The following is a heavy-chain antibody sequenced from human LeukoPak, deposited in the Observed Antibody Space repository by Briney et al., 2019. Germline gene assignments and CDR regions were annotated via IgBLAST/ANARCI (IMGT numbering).Heavy chain of an antibody. CDR3: ARVSYYGSGSPDAFDI. CDR1: GFTLNSNW. CDR2: INEDGRGT. D-gene: IGHD3-10*01. V-gene: IGHV3-74*01. Sequence: PGGSLRLSCAVSGFTLNSNWIHWVRQAPGQGLVWVSRINEDGRGTSYADSVKGRFTISKDDAKNTVYLQMNSLRAEDTAVYYCARVSYYGSGSPDAFDIWGQGTMVTVSS. J-gene: IGHJ3*02.